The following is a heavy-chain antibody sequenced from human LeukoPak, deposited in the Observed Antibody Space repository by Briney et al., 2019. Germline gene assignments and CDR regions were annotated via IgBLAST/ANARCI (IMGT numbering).Heavy chain of an antibody. Sequence: GSLRLSCAASGFTFSSYAMSWVRQAPGKGLEWVSAISGSGGSTYYADSVKGRFTISRDNSKNTLYLQMNSLRAEDTAVYYCAKGDYDFWSGPLDYWGQGTLVTVSS. CDR3: AKGDYDFWSGPLDY. V-gene: IGHV3-23*01. J-gene: IGHJ4*02. D-gene: IGHD3-3*01. CDR1: GFTFSSYA. CDR2: ISGSGGST.